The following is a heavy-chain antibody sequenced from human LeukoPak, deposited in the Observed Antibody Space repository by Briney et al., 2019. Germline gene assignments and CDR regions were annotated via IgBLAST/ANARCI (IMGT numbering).Heavy chain of an antibody. CDR1: GYTFTSYG. Sequence: ASVKVSCKASGYTFTSYGISWVRQAPGQGLEWMGWINTNTGNPTYAQGFTGRIVFSLDTSVSTAYLQISSLKAEDSAVYYCAKNGLGAVVKTDWGQGTLVTVSS. CDR3: AKNGLGAVVKTD. CDR2: INTNTGNP. D-gene: IGHD3-22*01. J-gene: IGHJ4*02. V-gene: IGHV7-4-1*02.